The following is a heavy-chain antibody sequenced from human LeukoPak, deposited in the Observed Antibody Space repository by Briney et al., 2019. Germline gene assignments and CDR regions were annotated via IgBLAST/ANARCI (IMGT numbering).Heavy chain of an antibody. J-gene: IGHJ4*02. D-gene: IGHD6-6*01. CDR2: ISAYNGNT. V-gene: IGHV1-18*01. Sequence: ISAYNGNTNYAQKLQGRVTMTTDTSTSTAYMELRSLRSDDTAVYYCARRGIAARLVRNDFDHWGQGTLVTVSS. CDR3: ARRGIAARLVRNDFDH.